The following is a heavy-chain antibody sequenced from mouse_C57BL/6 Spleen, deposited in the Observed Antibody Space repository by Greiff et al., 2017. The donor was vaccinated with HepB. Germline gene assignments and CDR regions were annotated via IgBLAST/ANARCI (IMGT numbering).Heavy chain of an antibody. Sequence: DVKLVESGGGLVQPGGSMKLSCVASGFTFSNYWMNWVRQSPEKGLEWVAQIRLKSDNYATNYAESVKGRFTISRDDSKSSVYLQMNNLRAEDTGIYYCTGGSSIPFYAMDYWGQGTSVTVSS. V-gene: IGHV6-3*01. CDR2: IRLKSDNYAT. J-gene: IGHJ4*01. CDR1: GFTFSNYW. D-gene: IGHD1-1*01. CDR3: TGGSSIPFYAMDY.